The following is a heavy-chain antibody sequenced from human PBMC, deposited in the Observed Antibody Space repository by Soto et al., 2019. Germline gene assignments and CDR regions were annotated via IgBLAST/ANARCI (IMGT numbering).Heavy chain of an antibody. CDR1: GLTFSIYG. V-gene: IGHV3-30*03. D-gene: IGHD3-10*01. Sequence: GGSLRLSCAASGLTFSIYGMHWVRQAPGKGLEWVAVLSNDGTNKYYADSVKGRFTISRDNSKNTVYLQMNSLRGEDTAVYYCAREARTSGLDSWGQGTLVTVSS. CDR3: AREARTSGLDS. CDR2: LSNDGTNK. J-gene: IGHJ4*02.